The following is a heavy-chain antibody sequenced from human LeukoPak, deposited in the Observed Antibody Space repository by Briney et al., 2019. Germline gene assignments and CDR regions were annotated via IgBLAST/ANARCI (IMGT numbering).Heavy chain of an antibody. V-gene: IGHV1-46*01. CDR2: INPSGGST. J-gene: IGHJ4*02. Sequence: ASVQVSCKASGYTFTSYYMHWVRQAPGQGLEWMGIINPSGGSTSYAQKFQGRVAMTRDMSTSTVYMELSSLRSEDTAVYYCARDFREYSSSWYSLDYWGQGTLVTVSS. CDR1: GYTFTSYY. D-gene: IGHD6-13*01. CDR3: ARDFREYSSSWYSLDY.